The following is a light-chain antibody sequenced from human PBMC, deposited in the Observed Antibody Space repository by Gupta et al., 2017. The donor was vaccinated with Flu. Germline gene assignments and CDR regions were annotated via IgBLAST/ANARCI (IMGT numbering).Light chain of an antibody. CDR2: SNN. CDR1: SSNIGTKT. CDR3: AAWDDSMNGPV. Sequence: QSVLTQPPSTSGTPGQRVTISCSGSSSNIGTKTVDWYQQLPGSAPKLLIYSNNRRPSGVPDRVSGSKSGTSASLAISGLQSEDEADYYFAAWDDSMNGPVFGGGTKLTVL. V-gene: IGLV1-44*01. J-gene: IGLJ3*02.